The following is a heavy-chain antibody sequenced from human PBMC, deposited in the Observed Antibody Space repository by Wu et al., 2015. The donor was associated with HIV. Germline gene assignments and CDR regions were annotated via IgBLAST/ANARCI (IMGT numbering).Heavy chain of an antibody. V-gene: IGHV1-69*12. CDR3: ARAQLITMVRGVTPTEYYYYYMDV. CDR2: IIPIFGTA. CDR1: GGTFSSYA. Sequence: QVQLVQSGAEVKKPGSSVKVSCKASGGTFSSYAISWVRQAPGQGLEWMGGIIPIFGTANYAQKFQGRVTITADESTSTAYMELSSLRSEDTAVYYCARAQLITMVRGVTPTEYYYYYMDVWGKGTTVTVSS. J-gene: IGHJ6*03. D-gene: IGHD3-10*01.